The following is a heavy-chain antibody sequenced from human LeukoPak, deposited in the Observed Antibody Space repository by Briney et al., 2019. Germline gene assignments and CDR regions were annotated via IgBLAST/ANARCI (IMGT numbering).Heavy chain of an antibody. V-gene: IGHV3-23*01. J-gene: IGHJ4*02. CDR2: IKARGSRT. CDR3: AKETLAVAALFDY. Sequence: PAGSLSLSCAASAFTFRDYSMSRLPPGQGKGLEWGSNIKARGSRTYYTHTLNGRFTTSRDNSTNTLYMQISSLRAEATAIYYSAKETLAVAALFDYWGQGSLVTVSS. D-gene: IGHD2-15*01. CDR1: AFTFRDYS.